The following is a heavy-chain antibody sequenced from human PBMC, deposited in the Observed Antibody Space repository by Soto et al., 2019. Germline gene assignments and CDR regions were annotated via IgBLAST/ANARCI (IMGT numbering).Heavy chain of an antibody. J-gene: IGHJ4*02. Sequence: GXSXKVSFKASGYTXTSYGSGLVRQAPGQGLEWMGWISAYNCNTNYAQKLQGRVTMTTDKSTSTAYMEMRSLRPDATAVYYCARDRVGAFNDYWGQGTLGTVSS. CDR1: GYTXTSYG. CDR3: ARDRVGAFNDY. V-gene: IGHV1-18*04. CDR2: ISAYNCNT.